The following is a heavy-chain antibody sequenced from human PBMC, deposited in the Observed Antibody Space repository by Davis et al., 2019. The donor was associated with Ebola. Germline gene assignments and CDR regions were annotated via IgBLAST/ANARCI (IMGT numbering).Heavy chain of an antibody. CDR2: IYTGNGNT. CDR3: ARESYGDYLSNY. J-gene: IGHJ4*02. D-gene: IGHD4-17*01. CDR1: GYTFTSYT. Sequence: ASVKVSCKASGYTFTSYTMSWVRQAPGQGFEWLGWIYTGNGNTKYSQKFEGRVIITRDTSANTVYMELTSLGFEDTAVYYCARESYGDYLSNYWGQGTLVIVSS. V-gene: IGHV1-3*04.